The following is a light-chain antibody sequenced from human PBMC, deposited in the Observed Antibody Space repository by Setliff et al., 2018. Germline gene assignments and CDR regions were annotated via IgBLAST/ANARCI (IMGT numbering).Light chain of an antibody. CDR1: SSDVGAYDY. V-gene: IGLV2-14*03. CDR2: DVS. CDR3: FSYTSSSSYV. Sequence: QSALTQPASMSGSPGQSITISCTGSSSDVGAYDYVSWYQHHPGRAPKFMIYDVSKRPSGVSNRFSGSKSGNTASLTISGLQAEDEADYYCFSYTSSSSYVFGSGTKGTVL. J-gene: IGLJ1*01.